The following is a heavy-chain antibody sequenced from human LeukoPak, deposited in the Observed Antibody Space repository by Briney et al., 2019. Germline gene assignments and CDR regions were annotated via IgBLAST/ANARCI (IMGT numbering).Heavy chain of an antibody. CDR1: GFNFSSYS. D-gene: IGHD3-16*01. J-gene: IGHJ3*02. CDR3: AKDFHRLGEFDAFDI. V-gene: IGHV3-21*04. Sequence: GGSLRLSCAGSGFNFSSYSMSWVRQAPWKGLEFVSSISSSSSFIYYADSVKGRFTISRDNAKKSLSLQMNSLRAEDTALYYCAKDFHRLGEFDAFDIWGQGTMVTVSS. CDR2: ISSSSSFI.